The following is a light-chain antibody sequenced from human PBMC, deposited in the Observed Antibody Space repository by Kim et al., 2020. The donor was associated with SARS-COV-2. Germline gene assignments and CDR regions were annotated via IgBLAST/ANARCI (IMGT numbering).Light chain of an antibody. V-gene: IGLV1-44*01. Sequence: GQRVTISCSGSSSNLGSNTVNWYQQLPGTAPKLLIYRNNQRPSGVPDRFSGSKSGTSASLAISGLQSEDEADYYCAAWDASLNGVVFGGGTQLTVL. CDR2: RNN. CDR1: SSNLGSNT. CDR3: AAWDASLNGVV. J-gene: IGLJ2*01.